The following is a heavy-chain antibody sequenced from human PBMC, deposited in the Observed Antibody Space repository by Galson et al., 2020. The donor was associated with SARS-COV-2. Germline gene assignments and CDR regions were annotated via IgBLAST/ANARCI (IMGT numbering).Heavy chain of an antibody. Sequence: ASVKVSCKASGYTFTVYYIHWVRQAPGQGLAWMGWINPNTGGTNYAQKFQGRVTMTRDTSISTAYMELSRLRSDDTAVYYCARTSGDYYFDYWGQGTLVTVSS. CDR1: GYTFTVYY. J-gene: IGHJ4*02. CDR2: INPNTGGT. V-gene: IGHV1-2*02. CDR3: ARTSGDYYFDY.